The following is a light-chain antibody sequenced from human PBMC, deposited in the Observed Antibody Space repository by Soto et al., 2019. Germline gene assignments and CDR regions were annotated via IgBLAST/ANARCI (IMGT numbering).Light chain of an antibody. CDR3: SSFAGSNNFPYV. CDR2: DDN. Sequence: QSVLTQPPSVSAAPGQKVTISCSGSSSNIGGNSVSWYQQLPGTAPKLLIYDDNKRPSGIPDRFSGSKSGTSATLGITGFQTGDEADYYCSSFAGSNNFPYVFGTGTKVTVL. V-gene: IGLV1-51*01. J-gene: IGLJ1*01. CDR1: SSNIGGNS.